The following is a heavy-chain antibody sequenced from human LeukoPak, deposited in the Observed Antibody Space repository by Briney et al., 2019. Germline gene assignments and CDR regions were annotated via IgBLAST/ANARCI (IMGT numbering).Heavy chain of an antibody. Sequence: PGGSLRLSCATSGFPFSSYAMSRVRQAPGKGLERVANIKQDGSQKYYVDSVKGRFTISRDNAKNSLYLQMNSLRAEDTAVYYCARDLVPYYDFWSGYFRGVYGMDVWGQGTTVTVSS. D-gene: IGHD3-3*01. CDR3: ARDLVPYYDFWSGYFRGVYGMDV. V-gene: IGHV3-7*01. CDR2: IKQDGSQK. J-gene: IGHJ6*02. CDR1: GFPFSSYA.